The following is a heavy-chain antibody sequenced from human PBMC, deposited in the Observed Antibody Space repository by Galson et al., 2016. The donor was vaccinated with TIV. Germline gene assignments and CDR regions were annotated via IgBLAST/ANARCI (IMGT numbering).Heavy chain of an antibody. CDR1: GYMFTGYH. V-gene: IGHV1-2*06. Sequence: SVKVFCKASGYMFTGYHLHWVRQAPGQGPEWMGRINPNSGDTDFAQKFQGRVTMTRDTSISTAYIELRRLTFADTAVYFCARGVDGFRYWGQGTLVTVSS. J-gene: IGHJ4*02. CDR3: ARGVDGFRY. CDR2: INPNSGDT. D-gene: IGHD5-24*01.